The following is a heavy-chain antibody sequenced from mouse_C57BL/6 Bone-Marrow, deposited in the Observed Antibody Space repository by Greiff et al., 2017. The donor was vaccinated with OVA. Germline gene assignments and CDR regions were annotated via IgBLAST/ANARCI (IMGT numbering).Heavy chain of an antibody. CDR2: IDPEDGET. CDR1: GFNIKDYY. D-gene: IGHD2-3*01. J-gene: IGHJ1*03. V-gene: IGHV14-2*01. CDR3: ARDGYYGYFDV. Sequence: VQLQQSGAELVKPGASVKLSCTASGFNIKDYYMHWVKQRTEQGLEWIGRIDPEDGETKHAPKFQGKATITADTSSNTAYLQLSSLTSEDTAVYYCARDGYYGYFDVWGTGTTVTVSS.